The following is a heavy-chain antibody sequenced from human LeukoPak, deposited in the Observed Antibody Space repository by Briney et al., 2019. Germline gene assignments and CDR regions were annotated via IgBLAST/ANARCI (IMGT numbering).Heavy chain of an antibody. V-gene: IGHV1-69*13. J-gene: IGHJ4*02. CDR1: GYTFTSYD. CDR3: ARNALYCSSTSCYTPDY. D-gene: IGHD2-2*02. CDR2: IIPIFGTA. Sequence: SVKVSCKASGYTFTSYDINWVRQATGQGLEWMGGIIPIFGTANYAQKFQGRVTITADESTSTAYMELSSLRSEDTAVYYCARNALYCSSTSCYTPDYWGQGTLVTVSS.